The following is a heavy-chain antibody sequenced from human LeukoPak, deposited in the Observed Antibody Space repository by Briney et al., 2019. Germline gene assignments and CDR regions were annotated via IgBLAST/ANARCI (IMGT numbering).Heavy chain of an antibody. CDR2: ISSSGSTI. V-gene: IGHV3-11*01. CDR3: AREERIVGAAFDY. CDR1: GFTVSSSY. J-gene: IGHJ4*02. D-gene: IGHD1-26*01. Sequence: GGSLRLSCAASGFTVSSSYMSWVRQAPGKGLEWVSYISSSGSTIYYADSVKGRFTISRDNAKNSLYLQMNSLRAEDTAVYYCAREERIVGAAFDYWGQGTLVTVSS.